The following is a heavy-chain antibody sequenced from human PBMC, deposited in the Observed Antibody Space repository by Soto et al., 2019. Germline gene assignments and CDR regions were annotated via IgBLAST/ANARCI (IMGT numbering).Heavy chain of an antibody. Sequence: SETLSLTCTVPGGSISSGGYYWSWIRQHPGKGLEWIGYIYYSGSTYYNPSLKSRVTISVDTSKNQFSLKLSSVTAADTAVYYCAIYDILTGCPPVYMDVWGKGTTVTVSS. D-gene: IGHD3-9*01. CDR1: GGSISSGGYY. CDR3: AIYDILTGCPPVYMDV. J-gene: IGHJ6*03. CDR2: IYYSGST. V-gene: IGHV4-31*03.